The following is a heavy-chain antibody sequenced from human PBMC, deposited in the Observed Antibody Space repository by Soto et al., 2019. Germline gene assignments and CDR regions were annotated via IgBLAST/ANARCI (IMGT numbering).Heavy chain of an antibody. CDR3: ARGPYYDFWVLYYYGMDV. J-gene: IGHJ6*02. D-gene: IGHD3-3*01. V-gene: IGHV1-8*01. Sequence: ASVKVSCKASGYTFTSYDINWVRQATGQGLEWMGWMNPNSGNTGYAQKFQGRVTMTRNTSISTAYMELSSLRSEDTAVYYCARGPYYDFWVLYYYGMDVWGQGTTVTVSS. CDR1: GYTFTSYD. CDR2: MNPNSGNT.